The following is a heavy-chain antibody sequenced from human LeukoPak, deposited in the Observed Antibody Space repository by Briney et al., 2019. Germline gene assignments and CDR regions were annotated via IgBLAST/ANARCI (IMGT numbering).Heavy chain of an antibody. CDR3: ARVTVSGSYWLLDY. CDR1: GYTFTGYY. V-gene: IGHV1-2*02. CDR2: INPNSGGT. Sequence: GASVKVSCKASGYTFTGYYMHWVRQAPGPGLEWMGWINPNSGGTNYAQKFQGRVTMTRDTSISTAYIELSRLRSDDTAVYYCARVTVSGSYWLLDYWGQGTLVTVSS. J-gene: IGHJ4*02. D-gene: IGHD3-10*01.